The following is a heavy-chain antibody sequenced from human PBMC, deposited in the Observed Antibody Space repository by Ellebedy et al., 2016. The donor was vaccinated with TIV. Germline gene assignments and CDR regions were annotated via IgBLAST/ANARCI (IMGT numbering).Heavy chain of an antibody. Sequence: GESLKISXKASGYSFTTYWIGWVRQMPGNGLEWMGIIYPGDSDTRYSPSFQGQVTISADKSISTAYLQWSSLKASDTAMYYCARSGIAVAAPFDYWGQGTLVTVSS. J-gene: IGHJ4*02. CDR1: GYSFTTYW. CDR2: IYPGDSDT. D-gene: IGHD6-19*01. V-gene: IGHV5-51*01. CDR3: ARSGIAVAAPFDY.